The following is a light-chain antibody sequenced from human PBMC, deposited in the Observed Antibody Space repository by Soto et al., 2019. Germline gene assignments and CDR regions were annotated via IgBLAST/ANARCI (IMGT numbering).Light chain of an antibody. V-gene: IGKV3-20*01. CDR2: GAS. J-gene: IGKJ2*01. CDR1: QSVSSSY. Sequence: EIVLTQSTGSLSLSPGERATLSCRASQSVSSSYLAWYQQQPGQAPRLLIYGASSRATGIPDRFSGSGSGTDFTLTNSRLEPEDFSLYYCQQYGRSPRYTFGQGTKLEIK. CDR3: QQYGRSPRYT.